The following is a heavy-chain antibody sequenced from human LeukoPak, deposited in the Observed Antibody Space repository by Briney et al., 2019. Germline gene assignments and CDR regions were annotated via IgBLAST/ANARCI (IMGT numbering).Heavy chain of an antibody. D-gene: IGHD6-13*01. J-gene: IGHJ5*02. CDR2: IYYSGST. V-gene: IGHV4-31*03. Sequence: SETLSLTCTVSGGSISGGGYYWSWIRQHPGKGLEWIGYIYYSGSTYYNPSLKSRVTISVDTSKNQFSLKLSSVTAVDTAVYYCARDRGIASPWGQGTLVTVSS. CDR3: ARDRGIASP. CDR1: GGSISGGGYY.